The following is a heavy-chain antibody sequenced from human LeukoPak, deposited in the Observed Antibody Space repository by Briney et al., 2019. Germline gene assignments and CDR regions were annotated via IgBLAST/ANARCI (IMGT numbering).Heavy chain of an antibody. J-gene: IGHJ4*02. V-gene: IGHV1-18*01. CDR2: ISAYNGNT. CDR3: AREGPYYYDSSGSFDY. Sequence: ASVKVSCKASGYTFTSYGIIWVRQAPGQGLEWMGWISAYNGNTNYAQKLQARVTMTTDTSTSTAYMELRSLRSDDTAVYYCAREGPYYYDSSGSFDYWGQGTLVTVSS. CDR1: GYTFTSYG. D-gene: IGHD3-22*01.